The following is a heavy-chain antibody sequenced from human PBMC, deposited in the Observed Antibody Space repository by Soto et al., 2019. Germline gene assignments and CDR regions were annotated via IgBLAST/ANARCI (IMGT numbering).Heavy chain of an antibody. CDR3: ARQSRDLAVAGRRYYFDY. V-gene: IGHV4-59*08. CDR1: GGSISSYY. J-gene: IGHJ4*02. D-gene: IGHD6-19*01. Sequence: QVQLQESGPGLVKPSETLSLTCTVSGGSISSYYWSWIRQPPGKGLEWIGYIYYSGSTNYNPSLKSRVTLSVDTSKNQFSLKLSSVTAADTAVYYCARQSRDLAVAGRRYYFDYWGQGTLVTVSS. CDR2: IYYSGST.